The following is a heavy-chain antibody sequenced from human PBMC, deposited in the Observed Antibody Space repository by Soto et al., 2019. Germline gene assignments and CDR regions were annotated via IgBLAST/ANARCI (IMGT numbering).Heavy chain of an antibody. Sequence: PGGSLRLSCAASGFTFSGFSMNWVRQAPGEGLEWVSTVTSSPSYMFYADSVKGRFTISRDDAKDSLFLQMDSLRADDTAVYYCAREADFASSGYVLDYWGLGTLVTVSS. V-gene: IGHV3-21*01. CDR2: VTSSPSYM. J-gene: IGHJ4*02. D-gene: IGHD3-22*01. CDR3: AREADFASSGYVLDY. CDR1: GFTFSGFS.